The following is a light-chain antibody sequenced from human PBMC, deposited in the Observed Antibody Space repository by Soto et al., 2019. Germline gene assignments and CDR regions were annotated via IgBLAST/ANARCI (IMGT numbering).Light chain of an antibody. V-gene: IGLV2-11*01. CDR3: CSFAGSYSYL. CDR1: ISDVGRYDY. Sequence: QSVLTQRRLVSASAGQSVTISCTCTISDVGRYDYVSLYQQHPGKFPKLIVYGVTELHSRVSDRFYGSKSGNTAPLPISGLQAEHEADYTCCSFAGSYSYLFWTCTKVTV. J-gene: IGLJ1*01. CDR2: GVT.